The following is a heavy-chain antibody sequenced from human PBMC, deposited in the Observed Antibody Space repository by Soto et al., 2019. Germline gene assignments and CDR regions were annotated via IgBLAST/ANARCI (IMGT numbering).Heavy chain of an antibody. V-gene: IGHV4-59*08. J-gene: IGHJ5*02. Sequence: QVQLQESGPGLVKPSETLSLTFTVSGVSIANFFWSWIRQPPGKGLEWIGYMSQGGTTTYNPSLKGRATISVDTSTNQLALKLTSVTAADTAMYYCARDRGGITVAANPLGESFDPWGPGTLVTVSS. D-gene: IGHD6-19*01. CDR2: MSQGGTT. CDR3: ARDRGGITVAANPLGESFDP. CDR1: GVSIANFF.